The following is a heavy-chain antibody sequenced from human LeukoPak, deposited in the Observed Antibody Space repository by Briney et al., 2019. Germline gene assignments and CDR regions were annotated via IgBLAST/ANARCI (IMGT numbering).Heavy chain of an antibody. CDR2: SSAYNGNT. Sequence: PGASVKVSCKTSGYTFSNYGVSWVRQAPGQGLEWMGWSSAYNGNTNYAEKLQGRVTMTTDTSTSTGYMELRSLRSDDTAVYYCARTCSSSSCYMVHWGQGTLVTVSS. V-gene: IGHV1-18*01. D-gene: IGHD2-2*02. CDR3: ARTCSSSSCYMVH. J-gene: IGHJ4*02. CDR1: GYTFSNYG.